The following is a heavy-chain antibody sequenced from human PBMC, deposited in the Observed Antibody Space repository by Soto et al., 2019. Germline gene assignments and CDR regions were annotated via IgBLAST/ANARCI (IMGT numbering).Heavy chain of an antibody. CDR1: GFTFSTFS. CDR2: ISGTYAI. V-gene: IGHV3-48*02. J-gene: IGHJ4*02. CDR3: ARDLNWGIDY. D-gene: IGHD7-27*01. Sequence: QLGGSLRLSCAASGFTFSTFSMNWVRQAPGKGLEWVSYISGTYAIYYADSVQGRFTISRDNAKNSVYLQMNSLRDEDTAIYYCARDLNWGIDYWGQGALVTVSS.